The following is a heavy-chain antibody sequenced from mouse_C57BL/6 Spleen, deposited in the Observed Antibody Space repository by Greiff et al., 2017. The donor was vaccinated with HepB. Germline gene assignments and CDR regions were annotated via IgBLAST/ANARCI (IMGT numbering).Heavy chain of an antibody. J-gene: IGHJ1*03. CDR1: GYAFSSSW. CDR2: IYPGDGDT. Sequence: QVQLKESGPELVKPGASVKISCKASGYAFSSSWMNWVKQRPGKGLEWIGRIYPGDGDTNYNGKFKGKATLTADKSSSTAYMQLSSLTSEDSAVYFCARSYGSRYFDVWGTGTTVTVSS. V-gene: IGHV1-82*01. D-gene: IGHD1-1*01. CDR3: ARSYGSRYFDV.